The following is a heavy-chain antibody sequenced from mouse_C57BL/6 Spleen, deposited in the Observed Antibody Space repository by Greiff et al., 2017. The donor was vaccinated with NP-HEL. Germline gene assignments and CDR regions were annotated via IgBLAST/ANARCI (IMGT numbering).Heavy chain of an antibody. J-gene: IGHJ3*01. Sequence: EVQLQQSGPELVKPGASVQISCKASGYTFTDYYMNWVKQSHGKSLEWIGDINPNNGGTSYNQKFKGKATLTVDKSSSTAYMELRSLTSEDSAVYYCARFSYGNPFAYWGQGTLVTVSA. CDR3: ARFSYGNPFAY. CDR2: INPNNGGT. V-gene: IGHV1-26*01. D-gene: IGHD2-10*02. CDR1: GYTFTDYY.